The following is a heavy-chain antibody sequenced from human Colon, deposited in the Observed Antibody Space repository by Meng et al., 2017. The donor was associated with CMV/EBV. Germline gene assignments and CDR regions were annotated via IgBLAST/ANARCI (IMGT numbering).Heavy chain of an antibody. CDR3: ARDYDILTSYPDY. CDR1: GYTFTGYY. D-gene: IGHD3-9*01. V-gene: IGHV1-2*02. CDR2: INPNSGGT. Sequence: ASVKVSCKASGYTFTGYYMHWVRQAPGQGLEWMGWINPNSGGTNYAQKFQGRVTMTRDTSISTAYMELSRRRADDTAVYYGARDYDILTSYPDYWGQGTLVTVSS. J-gene: IGHJ4*02.